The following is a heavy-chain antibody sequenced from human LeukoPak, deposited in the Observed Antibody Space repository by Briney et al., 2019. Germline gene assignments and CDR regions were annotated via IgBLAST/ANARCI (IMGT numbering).Heavy chain of an antibody. J-gene: IGHJ4*02. V-gene: IGHV3-30*02. CDR2: IRFDGTNK. CDR3: AKVGGYLIY. D-gene: IGHD3-22*01. Sequence: GGSLRLSCAASEFTFNSYGMHWVRQAPGKGLEWVAFIRFDGTNKYYADSVKGRFTISRDNSKNTLYLQMNSLRAEDTAVYYCAKVGGYLIYWGQGTLVTVSS. CDR1: EFTFNSYG.